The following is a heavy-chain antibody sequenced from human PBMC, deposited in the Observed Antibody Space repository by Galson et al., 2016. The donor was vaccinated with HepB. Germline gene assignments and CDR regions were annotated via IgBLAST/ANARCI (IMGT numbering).Heavy chain of an antibody. J-gene: IGHJ4*02. D-gene: IGHD2-2*01. CDR3: ARADCSGTYCHVKDH. CDR1: GMSFSSSG. CDR2: ISNDAKNK. V-gene: IGHV3-30*03. Sequence: SLRLSCAASGMSFSSSGMHWVRQAPGKGLEWVAVISNDAKNKDVADFVKGRFIISRDNSKNTLHLQMNTLTAEDTAVYYCARADCSGTYCHVKDHWGRGTLVTVSS.